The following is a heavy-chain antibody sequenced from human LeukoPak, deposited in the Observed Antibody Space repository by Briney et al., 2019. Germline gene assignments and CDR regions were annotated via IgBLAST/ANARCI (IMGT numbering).Heavy chain of an antibody. Sequence: SETLSLTCTVSGGSISSSSYYWGWIRQPPGKGLEWIGSIYYSGSTYYNPSLKSRVTISVDTSKNQFSLKLSSVTAADTAVYYCTRRQKYDFWSGYDLYFDYWGQGTLVTVSS. CDR3: TRRQKYDFWSGYDLYFDY. D-gene: IGHD3-3*01. V-gene: IGHV4-39*01. J-gene: IGHJ4*02. CDR2: IYYSGST. CDR1: GGSISSSSYY.